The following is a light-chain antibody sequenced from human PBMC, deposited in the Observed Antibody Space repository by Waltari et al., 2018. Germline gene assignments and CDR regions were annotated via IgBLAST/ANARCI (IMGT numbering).Light chain of an antibody. CDR3: QTTDSSGIYS. V-gene: IGLV3-25*03. CDR2: KDT. Sequence: SYALTQPPSVSVSPGQTATIPCSGDALPKQYVYWYQQRPGRAPVLVIYKDTERPSGIPERFSGSSSGTTVSLTLSGVKAEDEADYYCQTTDSSGIYSFGGGTKLTVL. CDR1: ALPKQY. J-gene: IGLJ2*01.